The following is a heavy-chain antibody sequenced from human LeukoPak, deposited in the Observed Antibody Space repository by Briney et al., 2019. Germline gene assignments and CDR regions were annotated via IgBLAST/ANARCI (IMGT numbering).Heavy chain of an antibody. Sequence: SETLSLTCTVSGASMKSHYWSWLRQPAEKGLEWIGRIYDNGGTDYNPSLQSRVAVFRDMSRNQVLLNLTSVTAADTAVYFCAKVVRGYFDPWGQGISVIVSS. CDR1: GASMKSHY. CDR3: AKVVRGYFDP. V-gene: IGHV4-4*07. D-gene: IGHD5-18*01. CDR2: IYDNGGT. J-gene: IGHJ5*02.